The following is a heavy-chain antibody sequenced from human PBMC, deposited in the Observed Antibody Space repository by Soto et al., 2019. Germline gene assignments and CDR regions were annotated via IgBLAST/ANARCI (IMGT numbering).Heavy chain of an antibody. V-gene: IGHV4-38-2*02. Sequence: SETLSLTCSVSNYSINNNYYWGWVRQPPGKVLEWVGSIFHTGTTFSNPSLRSRITISIDTSKNQFSLRLRSVTAADTAIYYCARGYYDYWSGYSAPYFDLWGQGTLVTVSS. CDR1: NYSINNNYY. CDR3: ARGYYDYWSGYSAPYFDL. J-gene: IGHJ4*02. CDR2: IFHTGTT. D-gene: IGHD3-3*01.